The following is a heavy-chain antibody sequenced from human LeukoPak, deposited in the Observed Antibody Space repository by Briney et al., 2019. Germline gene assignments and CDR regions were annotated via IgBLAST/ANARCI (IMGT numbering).Heavy chain of an antibody. Sequence: PSETLSLTCTVSGGSLSSGSYYWNWIRQPAGKGLEWIGRIYTSGSTNYSPSLKSRVTISVDTSKNHFSLKLSSVPAADTAVYYCARVFDLWGQGTLVTVSS. V-gene: IGHV4-61*02. CDR3: ARVFDL. CDR2: IYTSGST. CDR1: GGSLSSGSYY. J-gene: IGHJ5*02.